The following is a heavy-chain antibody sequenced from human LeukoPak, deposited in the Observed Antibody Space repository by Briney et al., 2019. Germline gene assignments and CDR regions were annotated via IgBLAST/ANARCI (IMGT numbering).Heavy chain of an antibody. CDR1: GFTFSSYW. CDR2: INGGGNEK. V-gene: IGHV3-7*03. CDR3: ARHPNSNWDY. D-gene: IGHD6-13*01. Sequence: QTGGSLRLSCAASGFTFSSYWMSWVRQVPGKGLEWVVNINGGGNEKNYVDSVKGRFTASRDNAQNSLYLQMNSLRVEDTAVYYCARHPNSNWDYWGQGTLVTVSS. J-gene: IGHJ4*02.